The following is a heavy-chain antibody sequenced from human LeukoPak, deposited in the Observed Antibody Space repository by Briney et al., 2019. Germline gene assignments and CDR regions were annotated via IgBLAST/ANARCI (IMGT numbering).Heavy chain of an antibody. CDR3: ARGEMIAFGGAIVISTFDI. CDR1: AYTFTGYY. D-gene: IGHD3-16*02. V-gene: IGHV1-2*02. Sequence: GASVKVPSNTSAYTFTGYYIQGARQAPAPGHEWMGYINPTSGGTNYAQEFQGRVTMTRDTSIRTAYMELSRLTSYDTAVYYWARGEMIAFGGAIVISTFDIWGQGTMVTVS. CDR2: INPTSGGT. J-gene: IGHJ3*02.